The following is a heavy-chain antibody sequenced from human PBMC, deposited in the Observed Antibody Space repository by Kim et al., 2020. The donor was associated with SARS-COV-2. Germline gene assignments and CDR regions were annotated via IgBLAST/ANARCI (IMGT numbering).Heavy chain of an antibody. J-gene: IGHJ4*02. D-gene: IGHD3-10*01. CDR1: GGSLSGYY. CDR3: ARGPDYYGSGSFFNF. CDR2: INDYGST. Sequence: SETLSLTCAVYGGSLSGYYWTWIRQPPGKGLEWIGEINDYGSTNYNPSLESRVTLSLDTSKNQVSLKLSSVTAADTAVFYCARGPDYYGSGSFFNFWGQGTPVTVSS. V-gene: IGHV4-34*01.